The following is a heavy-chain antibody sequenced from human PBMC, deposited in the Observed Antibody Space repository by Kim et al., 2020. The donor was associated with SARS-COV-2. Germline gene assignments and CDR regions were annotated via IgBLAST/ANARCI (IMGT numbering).Heavy chain of an antibody. CDR1: GYTFTSYY. D-gene: IGHD3-22*01. CDR2: INPSGGST. CDR3: ARDSYYDSSGYYGNYYYGMDV. V-gene: IGHV1-46*01. J-gene: IGHJ6*02. Sequence: ASVKVSCKASGYTFTSYYMHWVRQAPGQGLEWMGIINPSGGSTSYAQKFQGRVTMTRDTSTSTVYMELSSLRSEDTAVYYCARDSYYDSSGYYGNYYYGMDVWGQGTTVTVSS.